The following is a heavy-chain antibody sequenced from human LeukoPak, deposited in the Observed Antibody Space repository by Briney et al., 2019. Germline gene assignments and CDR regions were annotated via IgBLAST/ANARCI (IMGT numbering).Heavy chain of an antibody. V-gene: IGHV4-34*01. J-gene: IGHJ4*02. Sequence: KPSETLSLTCAVYGGSFSGYYWSWIRQPPGKGLEWIGEINHSGSTNYNSSLKSRVTISVDTSKNQFSLELSSVTAADTAVYYCARGSGTMIVVVITKPFDYWGQGTLVTVSS. CDR2: INHSGST. D-gene: IGHD3-22*01. CDR1: GGSFSGYY. CDR3: ARGSGTMIVVVITKPFDY.